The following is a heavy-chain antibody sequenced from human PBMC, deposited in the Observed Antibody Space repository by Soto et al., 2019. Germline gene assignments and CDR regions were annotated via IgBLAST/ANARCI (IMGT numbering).Heavy chain of an antibody. Sequence: LSLTCIVSGDSINSTSYYWGWIRQPPGQGLGWIASIYFSGSTYNNPSLKSRLTVSVDTSKSQFSLKLSSVTAADTALYYCARQRIVAAGTFVDYWGQGSLVTVSS. D-gene: IGHD6-13*01. CDR1: GDSINSTSYY. J-gene: IGHJ4*02. CDR3: ARQRIVAAGTFVDY. V-gene: IGHV4-39*01. CDR2: IYFSGST.